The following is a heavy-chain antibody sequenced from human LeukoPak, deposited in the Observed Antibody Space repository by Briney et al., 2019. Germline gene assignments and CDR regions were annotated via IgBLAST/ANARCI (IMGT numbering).Heavy chain of an antibody. V-gene: IGHV4-39*07. D-gene: IGHD3-22*01. CDR3: ARNLREYSSGYYYDY. CDR2: IYYSGST. CDR1: GGSISSSSYY. J-gene: IGHJ4*02. Sequence: KASETLSLTCTVSGGSISSSSYYWGWIRQPPGKGLEWIGSIYYSGSTYYNPSLKSRVTISVGTSKNQFSLKLSSVTAADTAVYYCARNLREYSSGYYYDYWGQGTLVTVSS.